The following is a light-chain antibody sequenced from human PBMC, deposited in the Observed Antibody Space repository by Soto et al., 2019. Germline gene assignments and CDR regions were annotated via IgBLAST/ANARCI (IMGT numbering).Light chain of an antibody. Sequence: QSVLTQPRSVSGSPGQSVTISCTGTSSDVGGYNYVSWYQQHPGKDPKLMIYDVSKRPSGVPDRFSGSKSGNTASLTISGLQAEDEADYYCCSYAGSDTYGFGTGTKLTVL. CDR2: DVS. V-gene: IGLV2-11*01. J-gene: IGLJ1*01. CDR3: CSYAGSDTYG. CDR1: SSDVGGYNY.